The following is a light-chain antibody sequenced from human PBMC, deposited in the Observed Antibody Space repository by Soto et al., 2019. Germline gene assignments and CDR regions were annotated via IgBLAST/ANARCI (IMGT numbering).Light chain of an antibody. V-gene: IGLV1-40*01. Sequence: QSVMTQPPALSGAPGQRVTISCAGGSSNIGSSYDVHWYQQLPGRAPKLLIYANTNRPSGVPDRFSASKSGTSASLDIAGLLPEDEADYYCQSYDTSLSAWVFGGGTKLTVL. CDR1: SSNIGSSYD. CDR3: QSYDTSLSAWV. CDR2: ANT. J-gene: IGLJ3*02.